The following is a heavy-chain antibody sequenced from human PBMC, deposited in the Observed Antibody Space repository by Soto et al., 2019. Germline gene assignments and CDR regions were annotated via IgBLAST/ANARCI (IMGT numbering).Heavy chain of an antibody. CDR2: IRSKAYGGTT. J-gene: IGHJ4*02. Sequence: EVQLVESGGGLVQPGRSLRLSCTASGFTFGDYAMSWFRQGPGKGLEWVGFIRSKAYGGTTEYAASVKGRFTISRDDSKSIAYLQMNSLKTEDTAVYYCTRDYDFWSGYYIFDWGQGTLVTVSS. D-gene: IGHD3-3*01. CDR1: GFTFGDYA. V-gene: IGHV3-49*03. CDR3: TRDYDFWSGYYIFD.